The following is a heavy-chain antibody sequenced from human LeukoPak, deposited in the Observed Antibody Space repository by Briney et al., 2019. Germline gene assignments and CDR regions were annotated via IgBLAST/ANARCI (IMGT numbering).Heavy chain of an antibody. D-gene: IGHD1-26*01. Sequence: GGSLRLSCAASGFTFSSYWMSWVRQAPGKGLEWVANIKQEGSEKNYVDSVKGRFTISRDSAKNSLYLQMNSLRAEDTAVYYCARGGAAPDYWGQGTLVTVSS. V-gene: IGHV3-7*01. CDR3: ARGGAAPDY. CDR1: GFTFSSYW. J-gene: IGHJ4*02. CDR2: IKQEGSEK.